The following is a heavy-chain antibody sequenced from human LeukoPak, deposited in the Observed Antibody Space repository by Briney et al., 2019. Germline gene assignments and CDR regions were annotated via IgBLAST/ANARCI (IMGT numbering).Heavy chain of an antibody. V-gene: IGHV3-21*01. J-gene: IGHJ4*02. CDR3: ARSARYSDYVKNDY. Sequence: GGSLRLSCAASGFTFSSYSMNWVRQAPGKGLEWVSSISSSSSYIYYADSVKGRFTISRDNAKNSLYLQMNSLRAEDTAVYYCARSARYSDYVKNDYWGQGTLVTVSS. D-gene: IGHD5-12*01. CDR2: ISSSSSYI. CDR1: GFTFSSYS.